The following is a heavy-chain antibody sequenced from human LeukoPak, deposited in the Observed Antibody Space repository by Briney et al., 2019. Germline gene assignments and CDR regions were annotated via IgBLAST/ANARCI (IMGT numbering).Heavy chain of an antibody. CDR2: ISSSGSTI. J-gene: IGHJ4*02. V-gene: IGHV3-11*01. D-gene: IGHD6-13*01. Sequence: GGSLRLSCAATGFTFSDYYMSWIRQAPGKGLEWVSYISSSGSTIYYADSVKGRFTISRDNAKNSLYLQMNSLRAEDTAVYYCARVLRDIAAAGSGIFDHWGQGTLVTVSS. CDR3: ARVLRDIAAAGSGIFDH. CDR1: GFTFSDYY.